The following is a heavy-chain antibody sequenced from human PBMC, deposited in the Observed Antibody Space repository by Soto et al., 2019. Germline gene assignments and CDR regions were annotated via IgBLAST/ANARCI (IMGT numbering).Heavy chain of an antibody. CDR3: VRADLQDFDH. CDR2: ISPMANYT. Sequence: QVQLVQSGAEVRSPGASAKVSCKASGFTFSNYYIHWVRQAPEQGLEWMGMISPMANYTRYAQRFQGRVTMTRDTSTSTASMEVTRLTPEDTAVFYCVRADLQDFDHWGQGTLVTVSS. V-gene: IGHV1-46*01. CDR1: GFTFSNYY. J-gene: IGHJ4*02.